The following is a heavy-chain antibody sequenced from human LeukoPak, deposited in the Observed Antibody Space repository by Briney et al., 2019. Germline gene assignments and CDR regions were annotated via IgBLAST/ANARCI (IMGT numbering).Heavy chain of an antibody. D-gene: IGHD3-10*01. J-gene: IGHJ5*02. Sequence: ASVKVSCKASGYTFTSYYMHWVRQAPGQGLEWMGIINPSGGSTSYAQKFQGRVTMTRDMSTSTVYMELSSLRSEDTAVYYCARGGITMVRGVISGTPFDHWGQGTLVTVSS. CDR3: ARGGITMVRGVISGTPFDH. V-gene: IGHV1-46*01. CDR2: INPSGGST. CDR1: GYTFTSYY.